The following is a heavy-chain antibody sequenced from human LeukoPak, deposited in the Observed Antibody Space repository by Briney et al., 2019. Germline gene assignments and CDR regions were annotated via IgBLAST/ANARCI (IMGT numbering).Heavy chain of an antibody. CDR2: MYYSGST. CDR3: ARCIAEAGWFDP. V-gene: IGHV4-39*01. J-gene: IGHJ5*02. Sequence: SETLSLTCTVSGGSISSRSYYWGWIRQPPGKGLEWIGSMYYSGSTYYNPSLKSRVTISVDTSKNQFSLKLSSVTAADTAVYYCARCIAEAGWFDPWGQGTLVTVSS. CDR1: GGSISSRSYY. D-gene: IGHD6-19*01.